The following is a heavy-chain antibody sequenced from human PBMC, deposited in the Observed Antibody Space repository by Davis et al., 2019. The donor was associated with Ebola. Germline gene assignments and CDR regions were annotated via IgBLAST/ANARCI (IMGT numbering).Heavy chain of an antibody. D-gene: IGHD2-21*01. J-gene: IGHJ4*02. V-gene: IGHV3-30*03. CDR2: MPFDGTNK. CDR1: GFTFSSHA. CDR3: ARDYYGDYVAY. Sequence: GGSLRLSCAASGFTFSSHAMHWVRQPPGKGLEWRPAMPFDGTNKYEADSVKGRFTISRDNSKNTLYLQMNSLRAEDTAVYYCARDYYGDYVAYWGRGTLVTVSS.